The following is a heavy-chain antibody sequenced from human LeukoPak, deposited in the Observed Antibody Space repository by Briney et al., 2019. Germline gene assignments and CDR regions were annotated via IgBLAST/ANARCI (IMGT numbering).Heavy chain of an antibody. Sequence: PSETLSLTCTVSGYSISSGYYWGWIRQPPGKGLEWIGSIYHSGSTYYNPSLKSRVTISVDTSKNQFSLKLSSVTAADTAVYYCARGNHYYDSSAYLAWESFQHWGQGTLVTVSS. V-gene: IGHV4-38-2*02. CDR3: ARGNHYYDSSAYLAWESFQH. J-gene: IGHJ1*01. CDR1: GYSISSGYY. D-gene: IGHD3-22*01. CDR2: IYHSGST.